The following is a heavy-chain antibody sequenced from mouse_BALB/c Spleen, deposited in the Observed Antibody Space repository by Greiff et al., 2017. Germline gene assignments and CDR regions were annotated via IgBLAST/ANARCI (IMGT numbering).Heavy chain of an antibody. D-gene: IGHD2-1*01. V-gene: IGHV14-4*02. CDR2: IDPENGDT. CDR3: NGSGNYVSYFDY. J-gene: IGHJ2*01. Sequence: EVQLQQSGAELVRSGASVKLSCTASGFNIKDYYMHWVKQRPEQGLEWIGWIDPENGDTEYAPKFQGKATMTADTSSNTAYLQLSSLTSEDTAVYYCNGSGNYVSYFDYWGQGTTLTVSS. CDR1: GFNIKDYY.